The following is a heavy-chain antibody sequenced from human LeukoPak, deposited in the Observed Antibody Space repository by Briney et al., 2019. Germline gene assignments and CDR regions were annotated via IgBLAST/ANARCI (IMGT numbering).Heavy chain of an antibody. V-gene: IGHV1-46*01. CDR2: INPSGSST. Sequence: ASVKVSCKASGYSFTSHYMHWVRQAPGQGLEWLGLINPSGSSTLYAQKFQGRVTMTRDMSTTTDYMELSSLRSEDTAVYYCARDNSVEDTAWWFDPWGQGTLVTVSS. J-gene: IGHJ5*02. CDR3: ARDNSVEDTAWWFDP. D-gene: IGHD4-23*01. CDR1: GYSFTSHY.